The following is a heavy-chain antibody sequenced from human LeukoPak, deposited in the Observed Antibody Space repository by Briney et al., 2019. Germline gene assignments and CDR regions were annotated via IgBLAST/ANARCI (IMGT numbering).Heavy chain of an antibody. J-gene: IGHJ6*03. CDR3: VTPRSWELSDMAV. CDR1: GYSITTNYY. V-gene: IGHV4-38-2*02. CDR2: VYHNGET. Sequence: SETLSLTCTVSGYSITTNYYRAWIRQSPGTGLEWTGSVYHNGETYYNPSLKSRVIISVDTSKNEFSLRLTSVTAADTAVYYCVTPRSWELSDMAVWGKGTTVIVSS. D-gene: IGHD1-26*01.